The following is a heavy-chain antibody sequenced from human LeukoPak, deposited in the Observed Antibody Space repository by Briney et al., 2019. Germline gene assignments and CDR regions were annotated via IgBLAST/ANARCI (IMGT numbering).Heavy chain of an antibody. V-gene: IGHV3-23*01. CDR3: AKRAPAPYYDILTGGYGMDV. CDR1: GFTFSSYA. D-gene: IGHD3-9*01. Sequence: GGSLRLSCAASGFTFSSYAMSWVRQAPGKGLEWVSAISGSGGSTYYADSVKGRFTISRDNSKNTLYLQMNSLRAEDTAVYYCAKRAPAPYYDILTGGYGMDVWGQGTTVTVSS. J-gene: IGHJ6*02. CDR2: ISGSGGST.